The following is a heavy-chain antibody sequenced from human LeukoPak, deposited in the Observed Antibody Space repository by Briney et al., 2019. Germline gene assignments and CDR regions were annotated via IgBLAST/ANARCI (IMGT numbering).Heavy chain of an antibody. CDR3: ARQSISGSSLSYFEY. CDR2: IYDSGST. V-gene: IGHV4-59*01. J-gene: IGHJ4*02. CDR1: GVSISSYH. Sequence: PSETLSLTCTVSGVSISSYHWSWIRQPPGKGLEWIGNIYDSGSTNYNPSLKSRVTISVDTSKNQCSLKLSSVTAADTAVYYCARQSISGSSLSYFEYWGQGTLVNVSS. D-gene: IGHD3-22*01.